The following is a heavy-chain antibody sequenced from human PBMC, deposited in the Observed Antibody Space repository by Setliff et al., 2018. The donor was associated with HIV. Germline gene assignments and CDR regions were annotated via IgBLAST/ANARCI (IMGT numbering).Heavy chain of an antibody. CDR1: GYSFTTYA. CDR3: VRTIYEWGAFDV. D-gene: IGHD2-8*01. Sequence: ASVKVSCKASGYSFTTYAISWVRQAPGQGLEWMGWISAYNGNTLYAQKFQGRVTMTTDTSTSTAYMDLRSLRSDDTAVYYCVRTIYEWGAFDVWGQGTMVTVSS. V-gene: IGHV1-18*01. CDR2: ISAYNGNT. J-gene: IGHJ3*01.